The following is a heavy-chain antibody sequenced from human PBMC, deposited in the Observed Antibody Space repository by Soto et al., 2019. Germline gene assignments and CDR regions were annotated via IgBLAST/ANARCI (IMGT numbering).Heavy chain of an antibody. J-gene: IGHJ4*02. CDR2: IYPGDSDT. D-gene: IGHD3-10*01. Sequence: GVPLKISCQWVGERFTSYGIGLVRQLQGKGLEWMGIIYPGDSDTRYSPSFQGQVTISADKSISTAYLQWSSLKASDTAMYYCARPRYYYGSGSYPTHYFDSWGQGPLGTVAS. V-gene: IGHV5-51*01. CDR1: GERFTSYG. CDR3: ARPRYYYGSGSYPTHYFDS.